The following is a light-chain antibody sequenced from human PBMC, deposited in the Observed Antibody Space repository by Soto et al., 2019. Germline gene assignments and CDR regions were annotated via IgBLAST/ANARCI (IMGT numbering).Light chain of an antibody. CDR3: QQSYVTPRT. J-gene: IGKJ1*01. Sequence: DIPMTQSPSSLSASVGDRVTITCRASQSISNFLNWYQHRLGKAPKLLIYDASSLQSGVPSRFSGSGSGTDFTLTISSLQPEDFATYYCQQSYVTPRTFGQGTKVDI. CDR2: DAS. V-gene: IGKV1-39*01. CDR1: QSISNF.